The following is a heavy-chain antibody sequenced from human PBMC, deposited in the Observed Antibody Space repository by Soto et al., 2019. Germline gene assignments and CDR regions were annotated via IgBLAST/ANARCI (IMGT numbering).Heavy chain of an antibody. Sequence: QVQLQESGPGLVKPSQTLSLTCTVSGGSISSGDYYWSWIRQPPGKGLEWIGYIYYSGSTYYNPSLKSRXXIXVXXSKNQFSLKLSSVTAADTAVYYCAGSGGIENWFAPWGQGTLVTVSS. CDR2: IYYSGST. J-gene: IGHJ5*02. D-gene: IGHD2-15*01. CDR1: GGSISSGDYY. CDR3: AGSGGIENWFAP. V-gene: IGHV4-30-4*01.